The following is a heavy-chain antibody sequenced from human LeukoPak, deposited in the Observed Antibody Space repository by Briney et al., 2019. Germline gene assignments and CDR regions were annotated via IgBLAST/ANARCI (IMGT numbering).Heavy chain of an antibody. CDR1: GFTFSSYL. Sequence: GGPLRLSCAASGFTFSSYLMHWVRQVTGKGLVWVSRINSDGSRTDYADSVRGRFTISRDSAKNTLYLQMNSLRAEDTAVYYCVRDRWHGPDSWGQGSLLSVSS. D-gene: IGHD2-8*01. CDR3: VRDRWHGPDS. J-gene: IGHJ4*02. V-gene: IGHV3-74*01. CDR2: INSDGSRT.